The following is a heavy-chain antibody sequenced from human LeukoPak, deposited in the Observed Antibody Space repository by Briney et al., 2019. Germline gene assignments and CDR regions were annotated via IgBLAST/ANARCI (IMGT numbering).Heavy chain of an antibody. CDR3: AKGPKAGYSSSFRIDP. V-gene: IGHV3-23*01. J-gene: IGHJ5*02. Sequence: GGSLRLSCAASGFTFSSYAMSWVRQAPGKGLEWVSAISGSGGSTYHADSVKGRFTISRDNSKNTLYLQMNSLRAEDTAVYYCAKGPKAGYSSSFRIDPWGQGTLVTVSS. D-gene: IGHD6-6*01. CDR1: GFTFSSYA. CDR2: ISGSGGST.